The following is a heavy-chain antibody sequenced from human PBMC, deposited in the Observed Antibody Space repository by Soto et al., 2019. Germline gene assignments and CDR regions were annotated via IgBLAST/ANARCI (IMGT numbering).Heavy chain of an antibody. J-gene: IGHJ6*02. V-gene: IGHV1-2*04. CDR3: ARGVRYAGNYYYYYGMDV. CDR2: INPNSGGT. CDR1: GYTFTGYY. D-gene: IGHD6-13*01. Sequence: ASVKVSCKASGYTFTGYYMHWVRQAPGQGLEWMGWINPNSGGTNYAQKFQGWVTMTRDTSISTAYMELSRLRSDDTAVYYCARGVRYAGNYYYYYGMDVWGQGTTVTVSS.